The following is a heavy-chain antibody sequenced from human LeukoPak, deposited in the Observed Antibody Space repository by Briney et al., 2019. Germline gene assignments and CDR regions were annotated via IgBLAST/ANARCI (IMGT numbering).Heavy chain of an antibody. CDR1: GFTFSSYW. Sequence: GGSLRLSCAASGFTFSSYWMSWVRQAPGKGLEWVANIKQDGSEKYYVDSVKGRFTISRDNAKNSLYLQMNSLRAEDTAVYYCARDLVYCSSTSCYEGYFDYWGQGTLVTVSS. V-gene: IGHV3-7*03. J-gene: IGHJ4*02. CDR3: ARDLVYCSSTSCYEGYFDY. CDR2: IKQDGSEK. D-gene: IGHD2-2*01.